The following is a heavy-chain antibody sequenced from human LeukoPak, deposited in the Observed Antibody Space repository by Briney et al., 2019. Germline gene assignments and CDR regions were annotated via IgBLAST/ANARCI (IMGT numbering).Heavy chain of an antibody. CDR3: AKVRVVYNWNYAYYFDD. Sequence: GGSLRLSCAASGFTLSTYAMSWVRQTPGKGLEWVAATSSSDAGTYHADSVRGRFTISRDNSKNTLYLQMNSLRAEDTAVYYCAKVRVVYNWNYAYYFDDWGQGTLVTVSS. CDR1: GFTLSTYA. D-gene: IGHD1-7*01. CDR2: TSSSDAGT. V-gene: IGHV3-23*01. J-gene: IGHJ4*02.